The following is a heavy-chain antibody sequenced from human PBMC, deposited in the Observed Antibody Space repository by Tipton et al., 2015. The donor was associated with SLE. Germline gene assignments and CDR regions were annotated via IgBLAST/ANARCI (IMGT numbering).Heavy chain of an antibody. D-gene: IGHD3-3*02. V-gene: IGHV4-59*11. J-gene: IGHJ6*02. CDR2: IYYSGST. CDR3: ARNLAWDV. CDR1: GGSISSHY. Sequence: LSCTVSGGSISSHYWSWIRQPPGKGLEWIGYIYYSGSTNYNPSLKSRVTISVDTSKNQFSLKLSSVTAADTAVYYCARNLAWDVWGQGTTVTVSS.